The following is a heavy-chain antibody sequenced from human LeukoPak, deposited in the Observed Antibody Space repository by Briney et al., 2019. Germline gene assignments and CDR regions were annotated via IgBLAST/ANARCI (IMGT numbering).Heavy chain of an antibody. CDR1: GFTFSSYG. CDR3: AREAGYSGYDSAPDAFDI. V-gene: IGHV3-33*01. CDR2: IWYDGSNK. D-gene: IGHD5-12*01. J-gene: IGHJ3*02. Sequence: GGSLRLSCAASGFTFSSYGMHWVRQAPGKGLEWVAVIWYDGSNKYYADFVKGRFTISRDNSKNTLYLQMNSLRAEDTAVYYCAREAGYSGYDSAPDAFDIWGQGTMVTVSS.